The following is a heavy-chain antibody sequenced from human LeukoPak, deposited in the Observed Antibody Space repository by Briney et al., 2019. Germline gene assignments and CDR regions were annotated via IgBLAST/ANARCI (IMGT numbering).Heavy chain of an antibody. CDR2: IHYRGST. V-gene: IGHV4-59*01. Sequence: PSETLSLTCTLSGGSISSYYWSWIRQSPGEGLEWIGYIHYRGSTIYNPSLKSRVTISVDTSKNQFSLKLSSLTAADTAVYYCARSVLGYSYGLHIDYWGQGTLVTVSS. J-gene: IGHJ4*02. D-gene: IGHD5-18*01. CDR3: ARSVLGYSYGLHIDY. CDR1: GGSISSYY.